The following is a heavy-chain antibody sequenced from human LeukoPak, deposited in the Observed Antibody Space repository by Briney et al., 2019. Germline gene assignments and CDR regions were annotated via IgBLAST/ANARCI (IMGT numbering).Heavy chain of an antibody. V-gene: IGHV3-11*01. Sequence: AGGSLRLSCAASGFTFSDYYMSWIRQAPGKGLEWVSYISSSGSTIYYADSVKGRFTISRDNAKSSLYLQMNSLRAEDTAVYYCARERGSYRLDAFDIWGQGTMVTVSS. CDR1: GFTFSDYY. CDR3: ARERGSYRLDAFDI. CDR2: ISSSGSTI. J-gene: IGHJ3*02. D-gene: IGHD1-26*01.